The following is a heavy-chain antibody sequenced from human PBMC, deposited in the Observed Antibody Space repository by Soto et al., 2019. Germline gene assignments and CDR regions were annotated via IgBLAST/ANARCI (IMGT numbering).Heavy chain of an antibody. CDR2: ISSSSSYI. CDR1: GFTFSSYS. J-gene: IGHJ4*02. D-gene: IGHD3-16*01. CDR3: ARAPYYDYVWGSWYYFDY. V-gene: IGHV3-21*01. Sequence: PXESLRLSCAASGFTFSSYSMNWVRQAPGKGLEWVSSISSSSSYIYYADSVKGRLTISRDNAKNSLYLQMNSLRAEDTAVYYCARAPYYDYVWGSWYYFDYWGQGTLVTVSS.